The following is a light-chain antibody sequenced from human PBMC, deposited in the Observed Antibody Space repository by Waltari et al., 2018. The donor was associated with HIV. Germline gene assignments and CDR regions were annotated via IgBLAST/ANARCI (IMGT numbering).Light chain of an antibody. CDR2: RAS. Sequence: DIQMTQSPSTLPACVGDRITITCRASQSIATWLAWYQQKPGTAPKLLIYRASSLETGVPSRFSGSGSGTEFTLTISSLQPEDFATYDCQQYNTSSPWTFGQGTKVDI. CDR3: QQYNTSSPWT. CDR1: QSIATW. J-gene: IGKJ1*01. V-gene: IGKV1-5*03.